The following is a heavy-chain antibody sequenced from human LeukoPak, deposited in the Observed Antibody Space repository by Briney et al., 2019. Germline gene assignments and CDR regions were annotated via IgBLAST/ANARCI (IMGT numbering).Heavy chain of an antibody. CDR3: ARGGPGYSYGYDAFDI. J-gene: IGHJ3*02. CDR1: GGTFSSYA. D-gene: IGHD5-18*01. CDR2: IIPIFGTA. V-gene: IGHV1-69*01. Sequence: SVKVSCKASGGTFSSYAISWVRQAPGQGLERMGGIIPIFGTANYAQKFQGRVTITADESTSIAYMELSSLRSEDTAVYYCARGGPGYSYGYDAFDIWGQGTMVTVSS.